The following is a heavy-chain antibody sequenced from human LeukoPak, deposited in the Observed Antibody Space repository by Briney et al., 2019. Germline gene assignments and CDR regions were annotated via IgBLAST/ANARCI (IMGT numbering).Heavy chain of an antibody. Sequence: SETLSLTCTVSGGSISSYYWSWIRQPPGKGLEWIGYIYYSGSTNYNPSLKSRVTISVDTSKNQFSLKLSSVTAADTAVYYCARSKPDGYSLDYWGQGALVTVSS. CDR1: GGSISSYY. D-gene: IGHD5-24*01. V-gene: IGHV4-59*08. CDR2: IYYSGST. CDR3: ARSKPDGYSLDY. J-gene: IGHJ4*02.